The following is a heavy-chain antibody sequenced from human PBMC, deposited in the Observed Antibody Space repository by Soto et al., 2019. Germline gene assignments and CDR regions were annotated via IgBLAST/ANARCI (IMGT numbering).Heavy chain of an antibody. CDR1: GYTFTSYA. CDR3: ARARSGVCYNNWFDP. J-gene: IGHJ5*02. D-gene: IGHD2-8*02. CDR2: INAGNGNT. V-gene: IGHV1-3*01. Sequence: ASVKVSCKASGYTFTSYAMHWVRQAPGQRLEWMGWINAGNGNTKYSQKFQGRVTITRDTSASTAYMELSSLRSEDTAVYYCARARSGVCYNNWFDPWGQGPLVTVSS.